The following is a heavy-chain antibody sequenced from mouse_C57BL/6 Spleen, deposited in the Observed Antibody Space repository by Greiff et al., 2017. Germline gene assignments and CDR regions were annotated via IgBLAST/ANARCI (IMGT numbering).Heavy chain of an antibody. CDR1: GYAFSSYW. V-gene: IGHV1-80*01. CDR3: ARKRSYYGSSSYYFDY. Sequence: VQLQQSGAELVKPGASVKISCKASGYAFSSYWMNWVKQRPGKGLEWIGQIYPGDGDTNYNGKFKGKATLTADKSSSPAYMQLSSLTSEDSAVYFCARKRSYYGSSSYYFDYWGQGTTLTVSS. J-gene: IGHJ2*01. CDR2: IYPGDGDT. D-gene: IGHD1-1*01.